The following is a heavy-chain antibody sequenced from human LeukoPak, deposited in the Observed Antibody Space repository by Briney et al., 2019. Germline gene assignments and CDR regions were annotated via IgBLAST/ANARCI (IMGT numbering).Heavy chain of an antibody. D-gene: IGHD3-3*01. Sequence: ASVKVSCKASGYTFTVYYMHWVRQAPGQGLEWMGWINPNSGATKYAEKFQGRVTMTRDTSISTAYMELSSLRSDDTAVYYCARDRGGNDYWGQGTLVTVSS. CDR3: ARDRGGNDY. CDR1: GYTFTVYY. CDR2: INPNSGAT. V-gene: IGHV1-2*02. J-gene: IGHJ4*02.